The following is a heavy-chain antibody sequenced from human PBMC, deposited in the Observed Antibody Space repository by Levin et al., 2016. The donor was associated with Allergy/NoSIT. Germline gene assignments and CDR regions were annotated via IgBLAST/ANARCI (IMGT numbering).Heavy chain of an antibody. J-gene: IGHJ4*02. Sequence: SETLSLTCTVSGGSISSSSYYWGWIRQPPGKGLEWIGSIYYSGSTYYNPSLKSRVTISVDTSKNQFSLKLSSMTAADTAVFYCARYGGYGAPDYWGQGTLVTVSS. CDR2: IYYSGST. D-gene: IGHD5-12*01. V-gene: IGHV4-39*01. CDR1: GGSISSSSYY. CDR3: ARYGGYGAPDY.